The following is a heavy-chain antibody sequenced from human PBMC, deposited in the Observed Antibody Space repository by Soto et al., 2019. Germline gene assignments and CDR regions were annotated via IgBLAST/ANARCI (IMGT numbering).Heavy chain of an antibody. D-gene: IGHD3-10*01. CDR3: ARDAPLWFGELSH. J-gene: IGHJ4*02. CDR1: GGSIRSPNYY. Sequence: QVQLQESGPGLVKPSQTLSLTCTVIGGSIRSPNYYWSWIRQHPGKGLEWIGNIYYNGSTNYTPSLKSRAVISLDTSKNQFSLKLHSVTAADTAVYYCARDAPLWFGELSHWGQGTLVTVSS. CDR2: IYYNGST. V-gene: IGHV4-31*03.